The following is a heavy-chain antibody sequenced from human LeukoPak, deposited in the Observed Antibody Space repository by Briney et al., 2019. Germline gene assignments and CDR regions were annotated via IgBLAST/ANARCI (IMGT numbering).Heavy chain of an antibody. D-gene: IGHD6-19*01. CDR1: GFTFSSYS. J-gene: IGHJ6*02. CDR2: ISSSSSYI. V-gene: IGHV3-21*01. CDR3: ARESRRSGRYLNSQLYYYYSMDV. Sequence: PGGSLRLSCAASGFTFSSYSMNWVRQAPGKGLEWVSSISSSSSYIYYADSVKGRFTISRDNAKNSLYLQMNSLRAEDTAVYYCARESRRSGRYLNSQLYYYYSMDVWGQGTTVTVSS.